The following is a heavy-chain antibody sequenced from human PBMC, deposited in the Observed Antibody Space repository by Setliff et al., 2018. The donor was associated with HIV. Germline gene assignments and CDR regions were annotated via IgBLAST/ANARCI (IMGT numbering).Heavy chain of an antibody. V-gene: IGHV1-24*01. J-gene: IGHJ1*01. CDR3: ATDPGYSSTWYSESFQH. Sequence: ASVKVSCKISGYTLTELSIHWVRQAPGKGLEWMANFGPEDGGTFYAQKFQGRLTMTEDTSTDTAYMELSSLRSDDTAMYYCATDPGYSSTWYSESFQHWGQGTVVTVSS. CDR1: GYTLTELS. D-gene: IGHD6-13*01. CDR2: FGPEDGGT.